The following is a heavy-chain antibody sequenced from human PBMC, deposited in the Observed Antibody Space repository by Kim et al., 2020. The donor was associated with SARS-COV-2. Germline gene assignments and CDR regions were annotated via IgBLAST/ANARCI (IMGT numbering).Heavy chain of an antibody. D-gene: IGHD6-13*01. Sequence: ANYAQKFQGRVTITADESTSTAYMELSSLRSEDTAVYYGARGRIAAPFDYWGQGTLVTVSS. CDR3: ARGRIAAPFDY. V-gene: IGHV1-69*01. CDR2: A. J-gene: IGHJ4*02.